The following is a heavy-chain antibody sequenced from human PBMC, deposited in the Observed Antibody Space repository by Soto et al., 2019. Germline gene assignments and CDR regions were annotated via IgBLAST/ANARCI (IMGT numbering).Heavy chain of an antibody. Sequence: QITLKESGPTLVKPTQTLTLTCTFSGFSLSTSGVGVGWIRQPPGKALEWLALIYWDDDKRYSPSLKSRLTISHDTSETPEVLSMTHMNYVATATYYCAQQSTVSIGFDSWGQGTLVTVSS. J-gene: IGHJ4*02. V-gene: IGHV2-5*02. CDR2: IYWDDDK. D-gene: IGHD4-17*01. CDR1: GFSLSTSGVG. CDR3: AQQSTVSIGFDS.